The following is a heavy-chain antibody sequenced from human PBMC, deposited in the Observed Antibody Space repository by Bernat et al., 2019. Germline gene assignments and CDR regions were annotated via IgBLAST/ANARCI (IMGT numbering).Heavy chain of an antibody. J-gene: IGHJ4*02. CDR2: IKSKTNGGTT. V-gene: IGHV3-15*01. CDR1: GFTFSSYA. Sequence: VQLVESGGGVVQPGRSLRLSCAASGFTFSSYAMHWVRQAPGKGLEWVGRIKSKTNGGTTDYAAPVKGRFAISRDDSKNTLYLQMNSLKTEDTAVYYCTTDGGDYDPFPDWGQGTLVTVSS. D-gene: IGHD1-26*01. CDR3: TTDGGDYDPFPD.